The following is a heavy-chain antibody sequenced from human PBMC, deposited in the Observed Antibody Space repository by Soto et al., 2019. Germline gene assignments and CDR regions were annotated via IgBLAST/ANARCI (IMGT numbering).Heavy chain of an antibody. D-gene: IGHD6-6*01. CDR2: IYHSGST. V-gene: IGHV4-4*02. J-gene: IGHJ6*01. CDR3: XRYSSSPGGYYYYGMDV. CDR1: GGAISSSNW. Sequence: PSETLSLTCAVSGGAISSSNWWSWVRQPPGKGLEWIGEIYHSGSTNYNPSLKSRVTISVDKSKNQFSLKLSSVTAADTAVYYCXRYSSSPGGYYYYGMDVWGQGTTVTVSS.